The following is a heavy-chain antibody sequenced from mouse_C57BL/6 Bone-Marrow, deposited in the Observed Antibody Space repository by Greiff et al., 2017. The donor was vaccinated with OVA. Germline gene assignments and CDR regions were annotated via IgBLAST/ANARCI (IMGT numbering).Heavy chain of an antibody. D-gene: IGHD1-1*01. CDR3: ARGPSTVVAPHYYAMDY. J-gene: IGHJ4*01. V-gene: IGHV1-19*01. CDR1: GYTFTDYY. CDR2: INPYNGGT. Sequence: VQLKQSGPVLVKPGASVKMSCKASGYTFTDYYMNWVKQSHGKSLEWIGVINPYNGGTSYNQKFKGKATLTVDKSSSTAYMELNSLTSEDSAVYYCARGPSTVVAPHYYAMDYWGQGTSVTVSS.